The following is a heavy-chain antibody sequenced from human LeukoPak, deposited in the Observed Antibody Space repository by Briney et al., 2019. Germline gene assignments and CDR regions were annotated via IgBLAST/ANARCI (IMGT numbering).Heavy chain of an antibody. CDR2: IYYSGST. CDR3: VLATSSSSYYYYYMDV. V-gene: IGHV4-39*01. CDR1: GGSISSSSSY. D-gene: IGHD6-6*01. Sequence: SETLSLTCTVSGGSISSSSSYWGWIRQPPGKGLEWIGSIYYSGSTYYNPSLKSRVTISVDTSKNQFSLKLSSVTAADTAVYYCVLATSSSSYYYYYMDVWGKGTTVTVSS. J-gene: IGHJ6*03.